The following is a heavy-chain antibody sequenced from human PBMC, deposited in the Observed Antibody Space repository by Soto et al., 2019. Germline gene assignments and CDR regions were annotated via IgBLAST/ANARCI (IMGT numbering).Heavy chain of an antibody. CDR3: AKGRPPYYGSGSPHDY. J-gene: IGHJ4*02. Sequence: EVQLLESGGGLVQPGGSLRLSCAASGFTFSSYAMSWVRQAPGKGLEWVSAISGSGGSTYYADSVKGRFTISRDNSKNTLYLQMNSLRAEDTAVYYCAKGRPPYYGSGSPHDYWGQGTLVAVSS. CDR1: GFTFSSYA. D-gene: IGHD3-10*01. CDR2: ISGSGGST. V-gene: IGHV3-23*01.